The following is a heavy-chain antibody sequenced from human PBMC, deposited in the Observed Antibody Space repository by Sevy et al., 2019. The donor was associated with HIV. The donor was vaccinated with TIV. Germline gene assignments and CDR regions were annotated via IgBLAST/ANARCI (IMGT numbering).Heavy chain of an antibody. CDR1: GGSISSYY. CDR2: IYYSGVT. CDR3: VGDSSDRYWYFDL. Sequence: SETLSLTCTVSGGSISSYYWSWIRQPPGKGLEWIGYIYYSGVTNYNPSLKSRVTISVDTSKNQFSLKLSSVTAADTAVYYCVGDSSDRYWYFDLWGRGTLVTVSS. D-gene: IGHD3-22*01. V-gene: IGHV4-59*13. J-gene: IGHJ2*01.